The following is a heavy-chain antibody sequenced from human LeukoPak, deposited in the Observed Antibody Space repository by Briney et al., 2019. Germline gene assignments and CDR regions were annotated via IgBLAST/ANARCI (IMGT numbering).Heavy chain of an antibody. CDR1: GYTFTGYY. V-gene: IGHV1-2*02. CDR2: INPNSGGT. J-gene: IGHJ3*02. D-gene: IGHD6-19*01. CDR3: ARIAVAGFAFDI. Sequence: ASVKVSCKASGYTFTGYYMHWVRQAPGQGLDWMGWINPNSGGTNYAQKFQGRVTMTRDTSISTAYMELSRLRSDDTAVYYCARIAVAGFAFDIWGQGTMVTVSS.